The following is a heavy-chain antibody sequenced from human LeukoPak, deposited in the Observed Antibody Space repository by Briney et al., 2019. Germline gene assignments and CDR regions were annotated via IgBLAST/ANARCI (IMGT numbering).Heavy chain of an antibody. V-gene: IGHV3-66*01. D-gene: IGHD6-19*01. CDR3: ARVFGGSGWYDAFDI. CDR1: GFTVSSNY. Sequence: PGGSLRLSCAASGFTVSSNYMSCVRQAPGKGLEWVSVIYSGGSTYYADSVKGRFTISRDNSKNTLYLQMNSLRAGDTAVYYCARVFGGSGWYDAFDIWGQGTMVTVSS. J-gene: IGHJ3*02. CDR2: IYSGGST.